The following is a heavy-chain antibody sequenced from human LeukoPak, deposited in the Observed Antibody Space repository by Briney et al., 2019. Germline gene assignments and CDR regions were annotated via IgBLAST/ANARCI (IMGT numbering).Heavy chain of an antibody. J-gene: IGHJ4*02. CDR3: VKGTDYYVSGFYYYFDH. V-gene: IGHV3-30*02. Sequence: PGGSLRLSCAASGFTFSSYGMNWVRQAPGKGLEWVAFIRYDGTKKYHVDSLNGRFTISRDNSRNTLSLQMDSLRVEDTAVYYCVKGTDYYVSGFYYYFDHWGQGTRVTVSS. D-gene: IGHD3-10*01. CDR1: GFTFSSYG. CDR2: IRYDGTKK.